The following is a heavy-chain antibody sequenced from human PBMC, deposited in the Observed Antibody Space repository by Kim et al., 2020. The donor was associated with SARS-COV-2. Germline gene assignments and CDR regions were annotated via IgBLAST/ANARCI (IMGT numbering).Heavy chain of an antibody. Sequence: GGSLRLPCAASGFSLSDHYMSWIRQAPGRGLEWISYISSRGSPIYYADSVRGRFTISRDTANNALFLQMSSLRPEDTAVYYCARGRSSGWAYWGQGALVSVSS. CDR2: ISSRGSPI. D-gene: IGHD6-19*01. CDR3: ARGRSSGWAY. J-gene: IGHJ4*02. CDR1: GFSLSDHY. V-gene: IGHV3-11*01.